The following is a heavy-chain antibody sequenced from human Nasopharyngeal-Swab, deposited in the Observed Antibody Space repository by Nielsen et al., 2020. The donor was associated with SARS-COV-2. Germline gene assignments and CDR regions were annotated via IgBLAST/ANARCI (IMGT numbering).Heavy chain of an antibody. Sequence: SETLSLTCTVSGGSISSGGYFWSWVRRPAGKGLEWIGRIYSSGNANYNPSLKSRVIMSLDTSINQFSLKLSSVIAADTAVYYCTRGVNGYDDILTGFYRDYYYYMDVWGQGTPVTAP. D-gene: IGHD3-9*01. CDR2: IYSSGNA. V-gene: IGHV4-61*02. CDR3: TRGVNGYDDILTGFYRDYYYYMDV. J-gene: IGHJ6*02. CDR1: GGSISSGGYF.